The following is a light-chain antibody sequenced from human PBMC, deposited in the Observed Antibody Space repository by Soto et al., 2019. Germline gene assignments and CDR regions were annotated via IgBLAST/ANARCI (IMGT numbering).Light chain of an antibody. J-gene: IGLJ1*01. CDR3: TSPTPCSLYV. V-gene: IGLV2-14*01. CDR1: SSDVGGYNY. CDR2: KVS. Sequence: QSALTQPASVSGSPGQSITISCTGTSSDVGGYNYVSWYLQYPGRVPKLLIYKVSNRPSGISNRCSGSKSGNTASLTISGLQAEDEADYFCTSPTPCSLYVFGSGTKLTVL.